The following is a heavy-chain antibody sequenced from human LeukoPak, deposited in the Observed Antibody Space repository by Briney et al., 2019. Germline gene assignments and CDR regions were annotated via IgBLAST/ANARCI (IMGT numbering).Heavy chain of an antibody. V-gene: IGHV1-8*03. CDR1: GYTFTSYD. J-gene: IGHJ6*03. Sequence: ASVKVSCKASGYTFTSYDINWVRQATGQGLEWMGWMNPNSGNTGYAQKFQGRVTITRNTSISTAYMELSSLRSEDTAVYYCAREPTGGYYYYMDVWGKGPRSPSP. CDR3: AREPTGGYYYYMDV. D-gene: IGHD3-10*01. CDR2: MNPNSGNT.